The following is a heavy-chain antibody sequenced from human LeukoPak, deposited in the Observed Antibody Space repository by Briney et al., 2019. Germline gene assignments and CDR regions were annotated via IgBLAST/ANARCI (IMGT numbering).Heavy chain of an antibody. CDR2: IIGSCGST. D-gene: IGHD5-12*01. J-gene: IGHJ4*02. Sequence: GGSLRLSCAASGFTFSSYAMTWVRQAPGKGLEWVSGIIGSCGSTYYADSVKGRFTISRDNSKNTLYLQMNSLRAEDTAVYYCARQLGYSAYDPIDYWGQGTLVTVSS. CDR3: ARQLGYSAYDPIDY. CDR1: GFTFSSYA. V-gene: IGHV3-23*01.